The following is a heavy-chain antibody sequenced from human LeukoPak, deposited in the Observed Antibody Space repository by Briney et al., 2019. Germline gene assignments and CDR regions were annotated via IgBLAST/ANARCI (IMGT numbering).Heavy chain of an antibody. D-gene: IGHD1-26*01. J-gene: IGHJ4*02. CDR2: ISGSGGST. CDR1: GFTFSSDA. Sequence: KSGGSLRLSCAASGFTFSSDAMSWVRQAPGKGLEWVSAISGSGGSTYYADYVKGRFTISRDNPKNTLYLQMNSLRVEDTARYYCAKPISGSRDYWGQGTLVTVSS. V-gene: IGHV3-23*01. CDR3: AKPISGSRDY.